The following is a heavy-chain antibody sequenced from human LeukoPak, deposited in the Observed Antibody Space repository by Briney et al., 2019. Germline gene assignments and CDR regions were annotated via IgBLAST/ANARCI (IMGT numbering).Heavy chain of an antibody. D-gene: IGHD3-22*01. J-gene: IGHJ3*02. Sequence: PGGSLRLSCAASGFTFDDYGMSWVRQAPGKGLEWVSSIIWSGGSTGYADSVKGRFTISRDNSKNTLYLQMNSLRAEDTAVYYCARETYYYDSSGYADAFDIWGQGTMVTVSS. CDR1: GFTFDDYG. CDR3: ARETYYYDSSGYADAFDI. V-gene: IGHV3-20*04. CDR2: IIWSGGST.